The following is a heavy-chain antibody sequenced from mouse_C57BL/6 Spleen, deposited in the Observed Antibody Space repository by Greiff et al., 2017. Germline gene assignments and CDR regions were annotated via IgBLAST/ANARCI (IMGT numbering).Heavy chain of an antibody. J-gene: IGHJ4*01. CDR2: IDPNSGGT. CDR1: GYTFTSYW. D-gene: IGHD4-1*01. Sequence: QVQLKQPGAELVKPGASVKLSCKASGYTFTSYWMHWVKQRPGRGLEWIGRIDPNSGGTKYNEKFKSKATLTVDKPSSTAYMQLRSLTSEDSAVYYCARSFNWYYAMDYWGQGTSVTVSS. CDR3: ARSFNWYYAMDY. V-gene: IGHV1-72*01.